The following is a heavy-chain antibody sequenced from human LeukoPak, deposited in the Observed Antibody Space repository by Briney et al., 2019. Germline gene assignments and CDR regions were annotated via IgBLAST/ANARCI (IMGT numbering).Heavy chain of an antibody. J-gene: IGHJ4*02. Sequence: SETLSLTCTVSDYSISSGYYWGWIRQPPGKGLEWIGSIYHSGSTYYNPSLKSRVTISVDTSKNQFSLKLSSVTAADTAVYYCARDPGYSSSSSNLDYWGQGVLVTVSS. CDR1: DYSISSGYY. CDR3: ARDPGYSSSSSNLDY. D-gene: IGHD6-6*01. V-gene: IGHV4-38-2*02. CDR2: IYHSGST.